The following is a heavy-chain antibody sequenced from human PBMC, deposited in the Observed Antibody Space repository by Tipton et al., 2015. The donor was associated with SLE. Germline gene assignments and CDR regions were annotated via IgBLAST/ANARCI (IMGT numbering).Heavy chain of an antibody. J-gene: IGHJ4*02. Sequence: SGFSISSYGMHWVRQASGKGLEWVATIWYDGSKKYYADSVKGRFTISRDNFKSTLYLQMNSLRAEDTAVYYCARDLPIYPFDYWGQGTLVAVSS. CDR2: IWYDGSKK. D-gene: IGHD5/OR15-5a*01. V-gene: IGHV3-33*01. CDR3: ARDLPIYPFDY. CDR1: GFSISSYG.